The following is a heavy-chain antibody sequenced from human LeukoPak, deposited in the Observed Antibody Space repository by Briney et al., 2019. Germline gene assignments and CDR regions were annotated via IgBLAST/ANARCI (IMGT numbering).Heavy chain of an antibody. J-gene: IGHJ4*02. CDR1: GFTLSSNW. CDR3: VKYSSGWN. Sequence: PGGSLRLSYAASGFTLSSNWMHWVRQAPGKGLVWVSRINNDGSSTSYADSVKGRFTISRDNAKDTLFLQMNSLRAEDTAVYYCVKYSSGWNWGQGTLVTVSS. V-gene: IGHV3-74*01. CDR2: INNDGSST. D-gene: IGHD6-19*01.